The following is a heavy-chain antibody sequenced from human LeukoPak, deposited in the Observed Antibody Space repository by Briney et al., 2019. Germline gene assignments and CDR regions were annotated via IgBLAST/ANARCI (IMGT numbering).Heavy chain of an antibody. CDR1: GFTSSSYW. CDR3: ARAEAWVVAANNYYYYGMDV. D-gene: IGHD2-15*01. J-gene: IGHJ6*02. CDR2: INNDGSIT. V-gene: IGHV3-74*01. Sequence: PGGSLRLSCAASGFTSSSYWMHWVRQAPGKGLVWVSRINNDGSITSYADSVKGRFTISRDNSKNTLYLQMNSLRAEDTAVYYCARAEAWVVAANNYYYYGMDVWGQGTTVTVSS.